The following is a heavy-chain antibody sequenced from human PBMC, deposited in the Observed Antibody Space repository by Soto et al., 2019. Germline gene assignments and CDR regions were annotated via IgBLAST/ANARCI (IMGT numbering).Heavy chain of an antibody. J-gene: IGHJ4*02. CDR1: GGSISSGDYY. V-gene: IGHV4-30-4*01. CDR2: IYYSGST. Sequence: SETLSLTCTVSGGSISSGDYYWSWIRQPPGKGLEWIGYIYYSGSTYYNPSLKSRVTISVDTSKNQFSLKLSSVTAADTAVYYCASSVDTAMGTYHYWGQGTLVTVS. CDR3: ASSVDTAMGTYHY. D-gene: IGHD5-18*01.